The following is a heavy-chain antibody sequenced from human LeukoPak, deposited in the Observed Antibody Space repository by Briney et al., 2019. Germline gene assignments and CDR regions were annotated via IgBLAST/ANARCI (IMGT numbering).Heavy chain of an antibody. CDR2: TYYSGST. D-gene: IGHD6-19*01. Sequence: NPSETLSLTCTVSGGSISSSSYYWGWIRQPPGKGLEWIGSTYYSGSTYYNPSLKSRVTISVDTSKNQFSLKLSSVTAADTAVYYCARHSSGWIFDYWGQGTLVTVSS. V-gene: IGHV4-39*01. CDR1: GGSISSSSYY. J-gene: IGHJ4*02. CDR3: ARHSSGWIFDY.